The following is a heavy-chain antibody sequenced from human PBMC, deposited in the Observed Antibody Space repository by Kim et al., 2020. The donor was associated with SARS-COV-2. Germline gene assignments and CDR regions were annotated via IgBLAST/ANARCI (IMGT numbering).Heavy chain of an antibody. D-gene: IGHD3-16*01. CDR2: INSDVRTT. CDR1: GFTFISSW. Sequence: GGSLRLSCAASGFTFISSWMYWVRQAPGKGLVWVSRINSDVRTTNYADFVKVRFTISRDNDKNMVYLQMNSLRAEDTAVYYCARGWSLGDWGQGTLVTVS. J-gene: IGHJ4*02. CDR3: ARGWSLGD. V-gene: IGHV3-74*01.